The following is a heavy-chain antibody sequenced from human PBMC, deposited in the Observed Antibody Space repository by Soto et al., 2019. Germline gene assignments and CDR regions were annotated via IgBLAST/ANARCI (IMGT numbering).Heavy chain of an antibody. CDR2: FDPEDGET. J-gene: IGHJ6*02. D-gene: IGHD3-10*01. CDR1: GYTLTELS. V-gene: IGHV1-24*01. Sequence: ASVKVSCKVSGYTLTELSMHWVRQAPGRGLEWMGGFDPEDGETIYAQKFQGRVTMTEDTSTDTAYMELSSLRSEDTAVCYCATEATMVRGVDIYYYYYGMDVWGQGTTVTVSS. CDR3: ATEATMVRGVDIYYYYYGMDV.